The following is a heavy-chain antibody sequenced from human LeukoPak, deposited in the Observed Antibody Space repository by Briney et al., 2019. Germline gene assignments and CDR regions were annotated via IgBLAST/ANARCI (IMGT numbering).Heavy chain of an antibody. D-gene: IGHD4-17*01. Sequence: PGGSLRLSCAASGFTFSSYAMSWARQAPGKRLEWVSAISGSGGSTYYADSVKGRFTISRDNSKNTLYLQMNSLRAEDTAVYYCAKVSPYGDYVDYWGQGTLVTVSS. J-gene: IGHJ4*02. CDR2: ISGSGGST. V-gene: IGHV3-23*01. CDR3: AKVSPYGDYVDY. CDR1: GFTFSSYA.